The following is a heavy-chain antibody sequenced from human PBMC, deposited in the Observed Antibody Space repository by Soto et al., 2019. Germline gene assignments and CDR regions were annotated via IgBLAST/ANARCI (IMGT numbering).Heavy chain of an antibody. D-gene: IGHD3-10*01. J-gene: IGHJ6*02. CDR2: IYYSGST. V-gene: IGHV4-59*01. CDR1: GGSISSYY. CDR3: ARVMVRGPPPVYCMHV. Sequence: SETLSLTCTVSGGSISSYYWSWIRQPPGKGLEWIGYIYYSGSTNYNPSLKSRVTISVDTSKNQFSLKLSSVTAADTAVYYCARVMVRGPPPVYCMHVWGQATTGTVSS.